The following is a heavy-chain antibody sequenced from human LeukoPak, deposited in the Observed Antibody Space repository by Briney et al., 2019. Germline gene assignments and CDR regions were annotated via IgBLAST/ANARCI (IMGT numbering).Heavy chain of an antibody. V-gene: IGHV3-11*05. CDR2: ISSSGSYT. J-gene: IGHJ4*02. CDR3: ARASSPSLAIPGY. CDR1: GFTFSDYY. D-gene: IGHD2-2*01. Sequence: GGSLRLSCAASGFTFSDYYMSWIRQAPGKGREWVTYISSSGSYTNYADSVKGRFTISRDNAKNSLYLQMNSLRAEDTAVYYCARASSPSLAIPGYWGQGTLVTVSS.